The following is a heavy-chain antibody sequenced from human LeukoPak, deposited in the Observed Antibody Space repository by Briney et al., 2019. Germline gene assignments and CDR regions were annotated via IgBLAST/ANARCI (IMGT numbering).Heavy chain of an antibody. CDR1: GYTFSSHT. CDR2: INAGNGNT. V-gene: IGHV1-3*01. Sequence: ASVKVSCKASGYTFSSHTMHWVRQAPGQRLEWMGWINAGNGNTKYSQKFQGRVTITRDTSASTAYMELRSLRSEDTAVYYCARALPLTMVRGVNSFDYWGQGTLVTVSS. CDR3: ARALPLTMVRGVNSFDY. D-gene: IGHD3-10*01. J-gene: IGHJ4*02.